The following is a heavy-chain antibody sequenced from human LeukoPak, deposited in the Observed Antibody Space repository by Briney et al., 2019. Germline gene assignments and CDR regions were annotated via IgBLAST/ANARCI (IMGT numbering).Heavy chain of an antibody. CDR3: ARYPLLVATHFDY. V-gene: IGHV4-34*01. CDR2: INHSGST. J-gene: IGHJ4*02. CDR1: GGSFSGYY. D-gene: IGHD2-15*01. Sequence: SETLSLTCAVYGGSFSGYYWSWIRQPPGKGLEWIGEINHSGSTNYNPSLKSRVTISVDTSKNQFSLKLSSVTAADTAVYYCARYPLLVATHFDYWGQGTLVTVSS.